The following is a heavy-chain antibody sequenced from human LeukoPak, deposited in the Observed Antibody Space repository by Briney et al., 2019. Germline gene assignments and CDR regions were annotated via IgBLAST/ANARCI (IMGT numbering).Heavy chain of an antibody. Sequence: GGFLGPSWAAPGFTLSTKGNARVPQAPGKGPGWVPGISGSGGSTYYADSVKGRFTISRDNSKNTLFLQMNSLRAEDTAVFYCAKRYGDSTGWFFDFWGQGSLVTVSS. CDR1: GFTLSTKG. V-gene: IGHV3-23*01. CDR3: AKRYGDSTGWFFDF. CDR2: ISGSGGST. D-gene: IGHD6-13*01. J-gene: IGHJ4*02.